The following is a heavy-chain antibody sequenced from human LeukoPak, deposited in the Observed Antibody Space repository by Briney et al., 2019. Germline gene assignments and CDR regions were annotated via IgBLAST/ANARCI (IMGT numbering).Heavy chain of an antibody. V-gene: IGHV3-21*04. D-gene: IGHD1-1*01. Sequence: RPGGSLRLSCAASGFTFSSYTMHWIRQAPGKGLEWVSSISGSNSYIFYADSVKGRFTVSRDNAKDSLYLQMSSLRAEDTAVYYCARALTTLTYEGYWGQGTLVTVSS. J-gene: IGHJ4*02. CDR2: ISGSNSYI. CDR1: GFTFSSYT. CDR3: ARALTTLTYEGY.